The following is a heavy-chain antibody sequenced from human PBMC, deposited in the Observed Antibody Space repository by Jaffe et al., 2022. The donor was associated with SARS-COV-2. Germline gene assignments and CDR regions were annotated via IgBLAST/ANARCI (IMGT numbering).Heavy chain of an antibody. CDR1: GGSISSSSYY. D-gene: IGHD2-15*01. V-gene: IGHV4-39*01. Sequence: QLQLQESGPGLVKPSETLSLTCTVSGGSISSSSYYWGWIRQPPGKGLEWIGSIYYSGSTYYNPSLKSRVTISVDTSKNQFSLKLSSVTAADTAVYYCARQRLLRVVAHSALPGEVDYWGQGTLVTVSS. CDR3: ARQRLLRVVAHSALPGEVDY. CDR2: IYYSGST. J-gene: IGHJ4*02.